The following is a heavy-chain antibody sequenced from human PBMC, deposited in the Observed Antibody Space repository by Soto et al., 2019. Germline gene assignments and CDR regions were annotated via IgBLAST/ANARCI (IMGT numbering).Heavy chain of an antibody. Sequence: GGSLRLSCAASGFTFSSYGMHWVRQAPGKGLEWVAVISYDGSNKYYADSVKGRFTISRDNSKNTLYLQMNSLRAEDTAVYYCAKDHYDSSGSYYYYYGMDVWGQGTTVTVSS. V-gene: IGHV3-30*18. CDR2: ISYDGSNK. D-gene: IGHD3-22*01. CDR3: AKDHYDSSGSYYYYYGMDV. CDR1: GFTFSSYG. J-gene: IGHJ6*02.